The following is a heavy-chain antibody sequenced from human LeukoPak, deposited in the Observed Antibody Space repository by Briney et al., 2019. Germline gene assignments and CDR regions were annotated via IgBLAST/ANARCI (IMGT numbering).Heavy chain of an antibody. V-gene: IGHV3-23*01. Sequence: GGSLRLSCAASGFTFSRYAMSWVRQAPGKGLEWVSGISGSGRSTYYADSVKGRFTISRDNSKNTLYLQMTSLRAEDTAVYYCAKDRIEEQLAADAFDLWGQGTKVTVSS. CDR3: AKDRIEEQLAADAFDL. J-gene: IGHJ3*01. CDR1: GFTFSRYA. D-gene: IGHD6-6*01. CDR2: ISGSGRST.